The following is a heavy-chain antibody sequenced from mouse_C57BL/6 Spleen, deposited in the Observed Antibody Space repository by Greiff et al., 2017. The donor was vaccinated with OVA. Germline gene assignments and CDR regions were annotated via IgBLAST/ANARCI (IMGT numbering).Heavy chain of an antibody. CDR3: VRQGQLGFAY. J-gene: IGHJ3*01. CDR2: IRSKSNNYAT. CDR1: GFSFNTYA. V-gene: IGHV10-1*01. D-gene: IGHD6-1*01. Sequence: EVQRVESGGGLVQPKGSLKLSCAASGFSFNTYAMNWVRQAPGKGLEWVARIRSKSNNYATYYADSVKDRFTISRDDSESMLYLQMNNLKTEDTAMYYCVRQGQLGFAYWGQGTLGTVSA.